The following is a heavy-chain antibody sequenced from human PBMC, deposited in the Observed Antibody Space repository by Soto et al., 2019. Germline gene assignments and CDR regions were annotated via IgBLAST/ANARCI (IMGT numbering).Heavy chain of an antibody. D-gene: IGHD5-12*01. Sequence: QVQLQQWGAGLLKPSETLSLTCAVYGGSFSGYYWSWIRQPPGKGLEWIGEINHSGSTNYNPSLKSRVTISVDTSQNQFSLKLSSVTAADTAVYYCARGRWLRSSFDYWGQGTLVTVSS. J-gene: IGHJ4*02. CDR1: GGSFSGYY. V-gene: IGHV4-34*01. CDR2: INHSGST. CDR3: ARGRWLRSSFDY.